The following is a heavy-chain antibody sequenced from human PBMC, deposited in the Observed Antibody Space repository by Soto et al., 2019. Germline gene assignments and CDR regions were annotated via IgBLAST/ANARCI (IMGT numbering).Heavy chain of an antibody. J-gene: IGHJ6*02. V-gene: IGHV4-4*02. CDR3: ASLQSSAPNYYDSSGLALDV. D-gene: IGHD3-22*01. CDR2: IYHSGST. CDR1: GGSISSSNW. Sequence: SETLSLTCAVSGGSISSSNWWNWVRQPPGKGLEWIGEIYHSGSTNYNPSLKSRVNISVDKSKNQFSLKLNSVTAADTAVYYCASLQSSAPNYYDSSGLALDVWGQGTTVTVSS.